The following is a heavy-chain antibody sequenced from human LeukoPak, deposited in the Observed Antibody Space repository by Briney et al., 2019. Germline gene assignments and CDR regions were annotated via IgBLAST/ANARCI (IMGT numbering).Heavy chain of an antibody. CDR2: IYYSGST. V-gene: IGHV4-59*01. CDR3: ARDRYYYYDMDV. Sequence: SETLSLTCTVSGGSISSYYWSWIRQPPGKGLEWIGYIYYSGSTHYNPSLKSRVTISVDTSKNQFYLKLSSVTAEDTAVYYCARDRYYYYDMDVWGQGTTVTVSS. J-gene: IGHJ6*02. CDR1: GGSISSYY.